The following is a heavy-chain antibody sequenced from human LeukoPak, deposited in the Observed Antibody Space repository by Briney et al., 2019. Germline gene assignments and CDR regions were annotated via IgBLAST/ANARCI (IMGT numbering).Heavy chain of an antibody. D-gene: IGHD3-10*01. Sequence: SETPSLTCTVSGGSISSYYWSWIRQPPGKGLEWIGYIYYSGSTNYNPSLKSRVTISVDTSKNQFSLKLSSVTAADTAVYYCARQTTNFVRGVIFDYWAREPWSPSPQ. CDR3: ARQTTNFVRGVIFDY. CDR1: GGSISSYY. V-gene: IGHV4-59*08. CDR2: IYYSGST. J-gene: IGHJ4*02.